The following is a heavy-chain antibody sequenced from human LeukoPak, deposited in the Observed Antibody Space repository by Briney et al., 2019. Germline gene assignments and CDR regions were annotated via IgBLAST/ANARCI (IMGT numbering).Heavy chain of an antibody. J-gene: IGHJ3*02. V-gene: IGHV6-1*01. Sequence: SQTLSLTCAISGDSVSSNSAAWNWTRQSPSRGLEWLGRTYYRSKWCNDYAVSVKSRITINPDTSKNQFSLQLNSVTPEDTAVYYCASYYDILTGYFPWAFDIWGQGTMVTVSS. D-gene: IGHD3-9*01. CDR2: TYYRSKWCN. CDR3: ASYYDILTGYFPWAFDI. CDR1: GDSVSSNSAA.